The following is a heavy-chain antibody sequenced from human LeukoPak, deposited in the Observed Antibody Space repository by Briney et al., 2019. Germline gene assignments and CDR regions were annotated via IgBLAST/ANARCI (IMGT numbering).Heavy chain of an antibody. Sequence: SETLSLTCTVSGGSISSYYWSWIRQPPGKGLEGIGYIYTSGSTNYNPSLKSRVTISVDTSKNQFSLKLSSVTAADTAVYYCARRQYDILTGYFWFDPWGQGTLVTVSS. CDR1: GGSISSYY. CDR3: ARRQYDILTGYFWFDP. D-gene: IGHD3-9*01. V-gene: IGHV4-4*09. J-gene: IGHJ5*02. CDR2: IYTSGST.